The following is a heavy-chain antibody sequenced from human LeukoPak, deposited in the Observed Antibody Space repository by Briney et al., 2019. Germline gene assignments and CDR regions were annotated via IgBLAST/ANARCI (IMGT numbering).Heavy chain of an antibody. CDR2: LYPGGST. Sequence: GGSLRLSCAASGFTVSSSYMSWVRQAPGKGLELVSVLYPGGSTYIADSVKGRFSISRDNSNNTLNLQMNSLRVEDTAVYYCARDRGGSYLQGYFLHWGQGSLVIVSS. CDR3: ARDRGGSYLQGYFLH. CDR1: GFTVSSSY. D-gene: IGHD1-26*01. J-gene: IGHJ1*01. V-gene: IGHV3-66*01.